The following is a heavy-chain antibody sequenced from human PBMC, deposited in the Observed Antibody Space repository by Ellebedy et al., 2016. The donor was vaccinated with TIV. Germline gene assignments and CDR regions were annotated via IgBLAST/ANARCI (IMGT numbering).Heavy chain of an antibody. D-gene: IGHD1-14*01. J-gene: IGHJ4*02. CDR1: GYTFTKYY. Sequence: ASVKVSCKTSGYTFTKYYFHWIRQAPGRGLEWMGVLDDRVGSTTYAQNLQGRLTMTRDTSTRTVYMELRSLRFEDTAVYFCASVPSAGADFWGQGTLVTVSS. V-gene: IGHV1-46*01. CDR2: LDDRVGST. CDR3: ASVPSAGADF.